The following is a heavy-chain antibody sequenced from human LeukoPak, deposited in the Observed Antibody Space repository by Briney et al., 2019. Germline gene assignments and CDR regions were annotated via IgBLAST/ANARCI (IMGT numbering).Heavy chain of an antibody. CDR2: IKEDGSDK. CDR1: GFTFSDYA. V-gene: IGHV3-7*03. Sequence: GGSLRLSCAASGFTFSDYAMHWVRQAPGKGLEWVANIKEDGSDKYYVDSVKGRFTISRDNAKSSLYLQMNGLRAEDTAVYFCARDSGWFRFDSWGQGTLVTVSS. J-gene: IGHJ4*02. D-gene: IGHD6-13*01. CDR3: ARDSGWFRFDS.